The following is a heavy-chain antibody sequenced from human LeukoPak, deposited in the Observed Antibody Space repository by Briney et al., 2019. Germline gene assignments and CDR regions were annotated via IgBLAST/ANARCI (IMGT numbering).Heavy chain of an antibody. V-gene: IGHV3-7*01. Sequence: GGSLRLSCAASGFTFSSYAMVWVRQAPGKGLEWVANINDVGSEKNYLESLKGRFTISRDNANNSVSLHMTALRAEDTAIYYCGRIFNIWGTFRNTWGQGTQVTVSS. D-gene: IGHD3-16*02. CDR2: INDVGSEK. J-gene: IGHJ4*02. CDR1: GFTFSSYA. CDR3: GRIFNIWGTFRNT.